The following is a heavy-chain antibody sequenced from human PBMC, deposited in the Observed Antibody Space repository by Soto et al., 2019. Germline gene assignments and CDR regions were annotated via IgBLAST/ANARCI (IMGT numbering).Heavy chain of an antibody. CDR2: IYYGGST. CDR3: ARVPGP. CDR1: GDSISTVHYY. V-gene: IGHV4-30-4*01. J-gene: IGHJ5*02. Sequence: SETLSLTCAVSGDSISTVHYYWSWIRQPPGKGLEWIGYIYYGGSTYYNPSLRSRVTISVDRSKNQFSLKLSSVTAADTAVYYCARVPGPWGQGTLVTVSS.